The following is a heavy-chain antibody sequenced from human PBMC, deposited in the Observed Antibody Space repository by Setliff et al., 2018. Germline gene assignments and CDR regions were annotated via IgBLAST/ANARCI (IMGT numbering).Heavy chain of an antibody. Sequence: PSETLSLTCSVAGGSMSNYFWSWVRRPPGKGLEWIGFISSGGSTIYSPTLKSRVTISVDTSKNQFSLRLTSVTAADTAIYYCARNPASGAYYSSRPFHLDYWGQGALFTASS. CDR1: GGSMSNYF. V-gene: IGHV4-4*08. CDR3: ARNPASGAYYSSRPFHLDY. J-gene: IGHJ4*02. CDR2: ISSGGST. D-gene: IGHD3-22*01.